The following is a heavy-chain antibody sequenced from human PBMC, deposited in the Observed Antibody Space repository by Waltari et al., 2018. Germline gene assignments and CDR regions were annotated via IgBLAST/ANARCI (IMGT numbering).Heavy chain of an antibody. CDR1: GGSFSGYY. V-gene: IGHV4-34*01. D-gene: IGHD1-26*01. CDR2: INHRGGT. J-gene: IGHJ3*02. CDR3: ARGSSPPEGQSGTFDI. Sequence: QVQLQQWGAGPFKPSETLSLTCAVYGGSFSGYYWSWIRQSPGKGLEWIGEINHRGGTSYNPSLKSRVTISVHTSKNQFSLKLSSVTAADTAVYYCARGSSPPEGQSGTFDIWGQGTMVTVSS.